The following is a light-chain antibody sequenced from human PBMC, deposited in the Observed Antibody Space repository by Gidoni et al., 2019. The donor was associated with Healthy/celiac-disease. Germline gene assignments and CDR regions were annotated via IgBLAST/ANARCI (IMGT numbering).Light chain of an antibody. CDR3: QQYNSYSPVT. Sequence: DIQMTQSPATLSASVGDRVTITCRASQSISSWLAWYQQKPGKAPKRLIYKASSLESGVPSRFSGSGSGTEFTLTISSLQPDDFATYYCQQYNSYSPVTFGGGTKVESK. CDR2: KAS. V-gene: IGKV1-5*03. CDR1: QSISSW. J-gene: IGKJ4*01.